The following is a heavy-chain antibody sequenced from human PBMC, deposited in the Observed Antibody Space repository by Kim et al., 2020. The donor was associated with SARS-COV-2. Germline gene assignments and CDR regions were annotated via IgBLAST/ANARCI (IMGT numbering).Heavy chain of an antibody. V-gene: IGHV1-3*01. CDR2: INAGNGNT. J-gene: IGHJ4*02. Sequence: ASVKVSCKASGYSFTSYAMHWVRQAPGQRLEWMGWINAGNGNTKYSQKFQGRVTITRDTSASTAYMELSSLRSEDAAVYYCARASGRGEFDYWGQGTLVTVSS. CDR3: ARASGRGEFDY. CDR1: GYSFTSYA. D-gene: IGHD3-16*01.